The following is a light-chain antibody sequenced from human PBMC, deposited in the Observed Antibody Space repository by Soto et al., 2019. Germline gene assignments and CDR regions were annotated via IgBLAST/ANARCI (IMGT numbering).Light chain of an antibody. Sequence: ETLMTQSPATLSMSPGERATLSCRASQSVNNNLAWYQQKLGQAPRVLIYGASTRATGIPARFTGSGSGTEFILPITSLQSEDSAVYYCQEYNTWPWTFGQGTKVDFK. CDR3: QEYNTWPWT. V-gene: IGKV3-15*01. CDR1: QSVNNN. CDR2: GAS. J-gene: IGKJ1*01.